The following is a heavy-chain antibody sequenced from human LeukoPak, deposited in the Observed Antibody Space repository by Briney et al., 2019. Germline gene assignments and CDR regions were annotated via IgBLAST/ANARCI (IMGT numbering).Heavy chain of an antibody. CDR1: GFTFSSYS. CDR2: SDTSGNNG. V-gene: IGHV3-23*05. CDR3: AKGGTGTTIRYFDY. J-gene: IGHJ4*02. Sequence: GGSLRLSCAASGFTFSSYSMNWVRQAPGKGLEWVSLSDTSGNNGYYADSVQGRFTISRDNSKNSLYLHMNNLRAEDTAVYYCAKGGTGTTIRYFDYWGQGALVTVSS. D-gene: IGHD1-7*01.